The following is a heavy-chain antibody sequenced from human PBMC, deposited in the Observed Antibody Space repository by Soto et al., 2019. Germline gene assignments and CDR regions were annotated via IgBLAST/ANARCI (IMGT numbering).Heavy chain of an antibody. J-gene: IGHJ4*02. V-gene: IGHV3-30*18. CDR1: GFTFSSYG. CDR2: ISYDGSNK. CDR3: AKPDIVVVPAAIDY. D-gene: IGHD2-2*02. Sequence: GGSLRLSCAASGFTFSSYGMHWVRQAPGKGLEWVAVISYDGSNKYYADSVKGRFTISRDNSKNTLYLQMNSLRAEDTAVYYCAKPDIVVVPAAIDYWGQGTLVTVSS.